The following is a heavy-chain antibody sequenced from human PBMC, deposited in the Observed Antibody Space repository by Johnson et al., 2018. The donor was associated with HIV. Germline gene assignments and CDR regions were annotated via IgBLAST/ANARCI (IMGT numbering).Heavy chain of an antibody. CDR3: ARAPVDTAMVGLPDAFDI. Sequence: QVQLVESGGGVVQPGRSLRLSCAASGFTFSSYAMHWVRQAPGKGLEWVAVISYDGSNKNYADSVKGRFTISRDNPKNTLYLQMNSLRAEDTALYYCARAPVDTAMVGLPDAFDIWGQGTMVTVSS. CDR2: ISYDGSNK. D-gene: IGHD5-18*01. J-gene: IGHJ3*02. V-gene: IGHV3-30*04. CDR1: GFTFSSYA.